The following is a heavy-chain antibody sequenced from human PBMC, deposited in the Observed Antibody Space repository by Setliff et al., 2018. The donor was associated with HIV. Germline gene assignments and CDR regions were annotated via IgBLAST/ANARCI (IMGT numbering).Heavy chain of an antibody. CDR1: RLSIRSGYH. CDR3: ATLDPSGGNFLAY. CDR2: IHASGKT. J-gene: IGHJ4*02. V-gene: IGHV4-4*09. Sequence: SETLSLTCAVSRLSIRSGYHWNWIRQPPGKGLEWIGYIHASGKTNYNPSLKSRVTISLDTSKMQFSLHLTSVTAADTAVYYCATLDPSGGNFLAYWGQGTLVTVSS. D-gene: IGHD2-21*02.